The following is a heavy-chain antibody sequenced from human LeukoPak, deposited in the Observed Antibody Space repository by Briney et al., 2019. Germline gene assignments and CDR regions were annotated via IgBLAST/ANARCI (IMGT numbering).Heavy chain of an antibody. CDR2: INHSGST. V-gene: IGHV4-34*01. D-gene: IGHD3-10*01. CDR1: GGSFSGYY. J-gene: IGHJ4*02. CDR3: ARRRRPRRYGSGDEDY. Sequence: SETLSLTCAVYGGSFSGYYWSWIRQPPGKGLEWIGEINHSGSTNYNPSLKSRVTISVDTSKNQFSLKLSSATAADTAVYYCARRRRPRRYGSGDEDYWGQGTLVTVSS.